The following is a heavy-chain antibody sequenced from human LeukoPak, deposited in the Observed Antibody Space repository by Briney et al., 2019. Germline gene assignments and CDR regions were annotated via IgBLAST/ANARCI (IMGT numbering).Heavy chain of an antibody. D-gene: IGHD6-13*01. J-gene: IGHJ4*02. Sequence: GGSLILSCAASGFTFISYSMNWVRQAPGKGLEWVSSISSSSSYIYYADSVKGRFTISRDNAKNSLYLQMNSLRAEDTAVYYCARDPASAAGTEYDYWGQGTLVTVSS. CDR3: ARDPASAAGTEYDY. CDR2: ISSSSSYI. V-gene: IGHV3-21*01. CDR1: GFTFISYS.